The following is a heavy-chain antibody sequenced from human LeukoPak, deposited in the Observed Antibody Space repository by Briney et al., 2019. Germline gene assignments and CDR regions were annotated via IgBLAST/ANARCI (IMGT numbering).Heavy chain of an antibody. V-gene: IGHV1-46*01. D-gene: IGHD6-6*01. CDR1: GYTFTSYY. Sequence: HWASVKVSCKASGYTFTSYYMHWVRQAPGQGLEWMGIINPSGGSTSYAQKFQGRVTMTRDTSTSTVYMELSSLRSEDTAVYYCARGPLTPGKAARPHDYWGQGTLVTVSS. CDR3: ARGPLTPGKAARPHDY. CDR2: INPSGGST. J-gene: IGHJ4*02.